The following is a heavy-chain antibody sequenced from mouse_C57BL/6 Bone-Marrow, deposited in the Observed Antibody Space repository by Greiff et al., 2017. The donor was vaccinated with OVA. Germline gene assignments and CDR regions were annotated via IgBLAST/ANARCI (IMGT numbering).Heavy chain of an antibody. CDR3: ARLYPFAY. D-gene: IGHD2-1*01. J-gene: IGHJ3*01. CDR2: IYPSDSET. V-gene: IGHV1-61*01. CDR1: GYTFTSYW. Sequence: QVHVKQPGAELVRPGSSVKLSCKASGYTFTSYWMDWVKQRPGQGLEWIGNIYPSDSETHYNQKFKDKATLTVDKSSSTAYIQLSSLTSEDSAVYYCARLYPFAYWGQGTLVTVSA.